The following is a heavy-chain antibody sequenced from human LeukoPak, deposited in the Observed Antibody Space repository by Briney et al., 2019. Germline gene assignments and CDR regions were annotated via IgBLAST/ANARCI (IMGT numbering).Heavy chain of an antibody. CDR1: GYTFTSYS. J-gene: IGHJ5*02. V-gene: IGHV1-18*01. CDR2: ISAYNGNT. Sequence: EASVKVSCKASGYTFTSYSISWVRQAPGQGLEWMGWISAYNGNTNYAQKLQGSVTMTTDTSTSTAYMELRSLRSDDTAVYYCAKDRASGSGSYSYRGFDHWGQGTLVTVSS. D-gene: IGHD6-19*01. CDR3: AKDRASGSGSYSYRGFDH.